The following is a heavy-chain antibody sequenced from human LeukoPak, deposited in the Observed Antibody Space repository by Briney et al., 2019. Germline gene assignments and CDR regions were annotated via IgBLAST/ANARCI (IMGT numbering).Heavy chain of an antibody. Sequence: PSETLSLTCNVSGGSISSSSYYWGWIRQPPGKGLEGIGSIYYSVSTYYNPSLKSRFTISVDTSKNQFSLKLSSVTAADTAVYYCARTVVVNYFDYWGQGNLVTVSP. V-gene: IGHV4-39*01. CDR3: ARTVVVNYFDY. CDR1: GGSISSSSYY. D-gene: IGHD3-22*01. CDR2: IYYSVST. J-gene: IGHJ4*02.